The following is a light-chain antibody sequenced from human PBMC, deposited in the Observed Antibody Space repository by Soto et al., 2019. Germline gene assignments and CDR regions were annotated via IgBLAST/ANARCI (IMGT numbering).Light chain of an antibody. Sequence: EIVLTQSPGTLSVSPGERATLSCRASQSVSSNLAWYQQKPGQAPRLLIYGASTRATGIPARFSGSGSGADYTLTISRLEPEDSAMYYCQQYGYSFWTFGQGTKVDIK. V-gene: IGKV3-20*01. CDR3: QQYGYSFWT. CDR2: GAS. CDR1: QSVSSN. J-gene: IGKJ1*01.